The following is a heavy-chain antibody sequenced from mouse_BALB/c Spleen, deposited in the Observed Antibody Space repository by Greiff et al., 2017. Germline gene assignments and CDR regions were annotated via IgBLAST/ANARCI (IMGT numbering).Heavy chain of an antibody. CDR3: ARNPLGYYAMDY. D-gene: IGHD3-1*01. J-gene: IGHJ4*01. V-gene: IGHV5-2*03. CDR1: EYEFPSHD. Sequence: DVMLVESGGGLVQPGESLKLSCESNEYEFPSHDMSWVRKTPEKRLELVAAINSDGGSTYYPDTMERRFIISRDNTKNTLFLQMTSLRSEDTAMYYCARNPLGYYAMDYWGQGTSVTVSS. CDR2: INSDGGST.